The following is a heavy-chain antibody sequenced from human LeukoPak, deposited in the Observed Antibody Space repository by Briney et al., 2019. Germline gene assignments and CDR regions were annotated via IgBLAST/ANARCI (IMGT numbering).Heavy chain of an antibody. CDR3: ARLIAAAPRRFEY. V-gene: IGHV4-34*01. CDR2: INHSGST. CDR1: GGSFSGYY. Sequence: PSETLSLTCAVYGGSFSGYYWSWIRQPPGKGLEWIGEINHSGSTNYNPSLKSRVTISVDTSKNQFSLKLSSVTAADTAVYYCARLIAAAPRRFEYWGQGTLVTVSS. D-gene: IGHD6-13*01. J-gene: IGHJ4*02.